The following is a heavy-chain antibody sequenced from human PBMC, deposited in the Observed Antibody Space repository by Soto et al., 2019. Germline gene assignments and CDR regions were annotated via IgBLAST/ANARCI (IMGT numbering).Heavy chain of an antibody. CDR2: ITPMFGAP. J-gene: IGHJ5*02. CDR3: ARVLTGRGFDP. Sequence: QVQLVQSGAEVKKPGSSVKVSCTASGGPFSSYAINWVRQAPGQGLEWMGVITPMFGAPHYAQNFKGRITIPGDSSPNTASRERSGLRSGDTAVYFCARVLTGRGFDPWGQGTWSPSPQ. CDR1: GGPFSSYA. D-gene: IGHD2-15*01. V-gene: IGHV1-69*06.